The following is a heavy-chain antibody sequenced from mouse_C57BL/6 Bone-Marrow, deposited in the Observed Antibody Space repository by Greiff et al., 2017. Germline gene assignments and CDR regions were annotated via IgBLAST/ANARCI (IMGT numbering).Heavy chain of an antibody. CDR1: GFTFSSYG. D-gene: IGHD1-1*01. J-gene: IGHJ3*01. Sequence: EVMLVESGGDLVKPGGSLKLSCAASGFTFSSYGMSWVRQTPDKRLAWVATISSGGSHTYYPDSVKGRFTISKDNAKNTLYLQMSSLKSEDTAMYYCARLPYYYGSSYGWFAYWGQGTLVTVSA. V-gene: IGHV5-6*01. CDR2: ISSGGSHT. CDR3: ARLPYYYGSSYGWFAY.